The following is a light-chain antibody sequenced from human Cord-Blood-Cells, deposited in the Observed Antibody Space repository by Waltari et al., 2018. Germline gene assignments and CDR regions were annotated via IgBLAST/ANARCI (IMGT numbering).Light chain of an antibody. V-gene: IGKV1-5*01. Sequence: DLQMTQSPSTLSASVGDRVTITCRASQSISSWLAWYQQKPGKAPKLLIYDASSLESGVPSRFSRSGSGTEFTLTISSLQPDDFATYYCKQYNSYSGTLGQGTKVEIK. J-gene: IGKJ1*01. CDR3: KQYNSYSGT. CDR1: QSISSW. CDR2: DAS.